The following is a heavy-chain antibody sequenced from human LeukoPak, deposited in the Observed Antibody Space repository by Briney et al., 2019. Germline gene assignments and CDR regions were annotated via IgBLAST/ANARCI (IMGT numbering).Heavy chain of an antibody. CDR2: ISYDKSHR. J-gene: IGHJ4*02. Sequence: GGSLRLSCAASGFTFSRYGMYWVRQAPGKGLEWVALISYDKSHRYYADSVKGRFTISRDNAKNTLYLQMNSLRAEDTAVYYCAIQLWLLSSFDYWGQGTLVTVSS. CDR1: GFTFSRYG. CDR3: AIQLWLLSSFDY. D-gene: IGHD5-18*01. V-gene: IGHV3-30*03.